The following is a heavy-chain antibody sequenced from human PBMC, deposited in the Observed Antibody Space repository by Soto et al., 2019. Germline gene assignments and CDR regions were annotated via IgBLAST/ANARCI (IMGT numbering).Heavy chain of an antibody. V-gene: IGHV3-21*01. CDR2: ISSTTNYI. CDR3: ARESEDLTSNFDY. J-gene: IGHJ4*02. CDR1: GFTFTRYS. Sequence: EVQLVESGGGLVKPGGSLGLSCPASGFTFTRYSMNWVRQAPGKGLEWVSSISSTTNYIYYADSMKGRFTVSRDNAKNSVYLDINSLSAEDTAVYYCARESEDLTSNFDYWGQGTLVTVSS.